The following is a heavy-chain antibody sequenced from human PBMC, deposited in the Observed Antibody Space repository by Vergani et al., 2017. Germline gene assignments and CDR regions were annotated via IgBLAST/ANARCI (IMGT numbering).Heavy chain of an antibody. CDR1: GFTFTAHG. CDR3: ARAYGRYDWFDY. CDR2: ISGQNFRT. J-gene: IGHJ4*01. V-gene: IGHV3-23*04. Sequence: VQLVESGGGLVKPGGSLRLSCAASGFTFTAHGLNWVRQAPGKGLEWVSGISGQNFRTHYADSVKGRFTISRDDSKNTLYLQMNSLRVEDTAVYYCARAYGRYDWFDYWGQRTLVTVSS. D-gene: IGHD1-20*01.